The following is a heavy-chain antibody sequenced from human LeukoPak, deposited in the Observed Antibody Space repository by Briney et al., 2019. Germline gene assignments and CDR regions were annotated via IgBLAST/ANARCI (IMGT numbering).Heavy chain of an antibody. CDR1: RGSISSSSYY. Sequence: PSETLSLTCTVSRGSISSSSYYWGWIRQPPGKGLEWIGSIYYSGSTYYNPSLKSRVTISVDTSKNQFSLKLSSVTAADTAVYYCARGEVPTYYYDSSRYYSFDYWGRGTLVTVSS. V-gene: IGHV4-39*01. J-gene: IGHJ4*02. D-gene: IGHD3-22*01. CDR3: ARGEVPTYYYDSSRYYSFDY. CDR2: IYYSGST.